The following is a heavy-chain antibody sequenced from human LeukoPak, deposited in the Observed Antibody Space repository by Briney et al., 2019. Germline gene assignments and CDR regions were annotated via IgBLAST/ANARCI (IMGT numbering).Heavy chain of an antibody. CDR1: GFTFSSYA. D-gene: IGHD6-13*01. V-gene: IGHV3-30-3*02. CDR3: AKIRRTGYSSSWYAPFDY. Sequence: PGRSLRLSCAASGFTFSSYAMHWVRQAPGKGLEWVAVISYDGSNKYYADSVKGRFTISRDNSKNTLYLQMNSLRAEDTAVYYCAKIRRTGYSSSWYAPFDYWGQGTLVTASS. J-gene: IGHJ4*02. CDR2: ISYDGSNK.